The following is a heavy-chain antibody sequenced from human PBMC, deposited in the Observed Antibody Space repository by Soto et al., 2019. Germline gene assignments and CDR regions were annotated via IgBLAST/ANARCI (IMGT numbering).Heavy chain of an antibody. CDR2: MSYDGSNK. D-gene: IGHD3-16*01. CDR3: AREGGAY. J-gene: IGHJ4*02. Sequence: QVQLVESGGGVVQPGRSLRLSCAASGFTFSSYAMHWVRRAPGKGLEWMAVMSYDGSNKYYADSVKGRFTISRDNSKNSLYLRMNSLRPEVTALDYCAREGGAYWGQGTLVIVSS. V-gene: IGHV3-30-3*01. CDR1: GFTFSSYA.